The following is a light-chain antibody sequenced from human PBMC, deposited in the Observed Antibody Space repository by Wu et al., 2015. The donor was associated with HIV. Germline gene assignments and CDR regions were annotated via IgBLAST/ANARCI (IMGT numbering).Light chain of an antibody. CDR2: STS. V-gene: IGKV3-20*01. CDR1: RVLVEVT. Sequence: ERAPSPATPVRVLVEVTLAWYQQKPGQAPRLLLYSTSSRASDIPDRFSGSGSGTHFTLIISGLEPEDSAVYYCQQYGYSPTTFGPGTRVDLK. J-gene: IGKJ3*01. CDR3: QQYGYSPTT.